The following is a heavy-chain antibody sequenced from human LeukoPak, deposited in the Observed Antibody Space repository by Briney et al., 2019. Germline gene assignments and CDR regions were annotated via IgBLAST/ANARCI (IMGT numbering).Heavy chain of an antibody. D-gene: IGHD2-2*02. J-gene: IGHJ3*02. CDR2: IYYSGST. CDR3: AMRDIVVVPAAIGAGAFDI. V-gene: IGHV4-39*01. CDR1: GGSISSSSYY. Sequence: PSETLSLTCTVSGGSISSSSYYWGWIRQPPGKGLEWIGSIYYSGSTYYNPSLKSRVTISVDTSKNQFSLKLSSVTAADTAVYYCAMRDIVVVPAAIGAGAFDIWGQGTMVTVSS.